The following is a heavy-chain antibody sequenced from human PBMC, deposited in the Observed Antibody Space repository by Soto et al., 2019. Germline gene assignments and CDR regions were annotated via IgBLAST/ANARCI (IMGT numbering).Heavy chain of an antibody. CDR1: GFTFSSYA. J-gene: IGHJ3*02. V-gene: IGHV3-23*01. CDR3: AKMVGAYSGYPGGAFEI. D-gene: IGHD5-12*01. CDR2: ISGSGGST. Sequence: GGSLRLSCAASGFTFSSYAMSWVRQAPGQGLEWVSAISGSGGSTYYADSVKGRFTISRDNSKNTLYLQMNSLRAEDTAVYYCAKMVGAYSGYPGGAFEIWGQGTMVTVSS.